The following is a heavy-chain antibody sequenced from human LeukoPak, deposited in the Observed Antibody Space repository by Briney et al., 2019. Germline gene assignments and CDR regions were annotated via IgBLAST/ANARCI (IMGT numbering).Heavy chain of an antibody. CDR3: ASGRDFGVVFDH. V-gene: IGHV3-53*01. Sequence: GGSLRLSCAASGITVSSNFMSWVRQAPGKGLEWVSVIYSGGSTYYADSVSGRFTISRDDSKNTVSLQMNSLRAEDTAVYYCASGRDFGVVFDHWGQGTLVTVSS. CDR2: IYSGGST. D-gene: IGHD3-3*01. CDR1: GITVSSNF. J-gene: IGHJ4*02.